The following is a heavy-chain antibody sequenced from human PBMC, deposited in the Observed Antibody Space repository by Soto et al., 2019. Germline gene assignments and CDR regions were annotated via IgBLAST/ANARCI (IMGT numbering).Heavy chain of an antibody. V-gene: IGHV3-74*01. CDR3: ARIRGYCSSTSCSNWFDP. J-gene: IGHJ5*02. Sequence: EVQLVESGGGLVQPGGSLRLSCAASGFTFSTHWMHWVRQAPGKGLVWVSRINSDGSSTSYADSVKGRFTISRDNAKNTLYLQMNSLRAEDTAVYYCARIRGYCSSTSCSNWFDPWGQGTLVTVSS. CDR2: INSDGSST. D-gene: IGHD2-2*01. CDR1: GFTFSTHW.